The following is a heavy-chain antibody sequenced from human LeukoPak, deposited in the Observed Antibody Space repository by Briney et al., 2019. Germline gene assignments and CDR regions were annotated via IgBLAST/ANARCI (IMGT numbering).Heavy chain of an antibody. Sequence: PSQTLSLTCVVSGGSISSGGYSWSWIRQPPGKGLEWIGYIYYSGSTNYNPSLKSRVTISVDTSKNQFSLKLSSVTAADTAVYYCARGPVYYYGLLYYFDYWGQGTLVTVSS. J-gene: IGHJ4*02. CDR1: GGSISSGGYS. V-gene: IGHV4-30-4*07. CDR2: IYYSGST. CDR3: ARGPVYYYGLLYYFDY. D-gene: IGHD3-10*01.